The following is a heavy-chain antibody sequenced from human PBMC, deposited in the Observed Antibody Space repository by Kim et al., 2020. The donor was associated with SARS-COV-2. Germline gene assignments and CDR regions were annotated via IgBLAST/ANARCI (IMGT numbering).Heavy chain of an antibody. CDR3: ARDVAGSYYGSGSYYPY. D-gene: IGHD3-10*01. J-gene: IGHJ4*02. V-gene: IGHV3-23*01. Sequence: VKGRFTISRANSKNTLYLQMYSLRAEDTAIYYCARDVAGSYYGSGSYYPYWGQGTLVTVSS.